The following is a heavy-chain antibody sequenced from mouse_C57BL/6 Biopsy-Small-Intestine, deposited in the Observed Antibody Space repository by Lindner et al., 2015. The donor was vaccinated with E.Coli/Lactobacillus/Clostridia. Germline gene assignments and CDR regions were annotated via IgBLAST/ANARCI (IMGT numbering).Heavy chain of an antibody. V-gene: IGHV5-6-2*01. CDR2: INSNGGTT. CDR3: ARQNFAY. Sequence: VQLQESGGDLVKPGGSLKLSCAASGFTFSSYAMSWVRQTPENKLEWVAAINSNGGTTYYPDTVKDRFTISRDNAKNTLYLQMSSLRSEDTALYYCARQNFAYWGQETLVTVSA. CDR1: GFTFSSYA. J-gene: IGHJ3*01.